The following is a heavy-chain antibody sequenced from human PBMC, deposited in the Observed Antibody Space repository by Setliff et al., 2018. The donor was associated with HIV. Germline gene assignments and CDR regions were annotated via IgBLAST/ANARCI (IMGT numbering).Heavy chain of an antibody. V-gene: IGHV1-2*02. CDR2: INPNSGGT. D-gene: IGHD3-10*01. Sequence: ASVKVSCKASGYTFTGYYMHWVRQAPGQGLEWMGWINPNSGGTNYAQKFQGRVTMTRDTSISTAYMELSRLRSDDTAVYYCARDQGWVTMVRGEYAFDIWGQGTMVTVSS. CDR1: GYTFTGYY. CDR3: ARDQGWVTMVRGEYAFDI. J-gene: IGHJ3*02.